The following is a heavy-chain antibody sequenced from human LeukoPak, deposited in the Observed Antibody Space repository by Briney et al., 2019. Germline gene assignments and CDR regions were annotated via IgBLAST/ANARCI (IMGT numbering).Heavy chain of an antibody. CDR3: AKSGGYGLIDY. Sequence: SETLSLTCTVSGGSISSGSYYWSWIRQPAGKGLEWIGRIYTSGSTNYNPSLKSRVTISVDTSKNQFSLKLNSVTAADTAMYYCAKSGGYGLIDYWGQGTLVTVSS. D-gene: IGHD1-26*01. V-gene: IGHV4-61*02. CDR2: IYTSGST. J-gene: IGHJ4*02. CDR1: GGSISSGSYY.